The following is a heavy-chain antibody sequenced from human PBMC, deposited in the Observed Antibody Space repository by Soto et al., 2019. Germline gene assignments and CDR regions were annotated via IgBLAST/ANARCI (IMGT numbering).Heavy chain of an antibody. V-gene: IGHV3-30*18. J-gene: IGHJ6*04. CDR1: GFTFGTYG. D-gene: IGHD3-9*01. Sequence: QVQLVESGGGVVQPGRSLRLSCAASGFTFGTYGMHWVRQAPGKGLQWVALISYDGSNKYYADSVKGRFTISRDNSKNTLYLQMNSLRAEDSAVYYCAKAPGRITMFSPNYGMDVWGKGATVTVSS. CDR2: ISYDGSNK. CDR3: AKAPGRITMFSPNYGMDV.